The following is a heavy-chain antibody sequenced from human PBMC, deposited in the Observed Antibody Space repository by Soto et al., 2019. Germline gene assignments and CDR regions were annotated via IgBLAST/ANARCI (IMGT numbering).Heavy chain of an antibody. J-gene: IGHJ1*01. CDR2: IWSDRNEE. CDR1: GFSLSRFA. Sequence: QVQLVESGGDVVQPGRSLRLSCAASGFSLSRFALHWVRQAPGKGLEWVALIWSDRNEEHYADSVRGRFTISSDNTKNTLYLQINSLRADDTAVYYCVRGSYCDDGVRYNLGYFGHWGQGTLVTVSS. CDR3: VRGSYCDDGVRYNLGYFGH. D-gene: IGHD2-8*01. V-gene: IGHV3-33*01.